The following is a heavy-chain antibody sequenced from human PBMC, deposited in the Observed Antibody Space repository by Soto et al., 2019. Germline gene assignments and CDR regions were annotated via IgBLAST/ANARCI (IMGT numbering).Heavy chain of an antibody. CDR3: ARERMATIDY. D-gene: IGHD5-12*01. Sequence: GGSLRLSCAASGFTFSSYSMNWVRQAPGKGLEWVSYISSSSSSTIYYADSVKGRFTISRDNAKNSLYLQMNSLRDEDTAVYYCARERMATIDYWGQGTLVTVSS. V-gene: IGHV3-48*02. CDR2: ISSSSSSTI. J-gene: IGHJ4*02. CDR1: GFTFSSYS.